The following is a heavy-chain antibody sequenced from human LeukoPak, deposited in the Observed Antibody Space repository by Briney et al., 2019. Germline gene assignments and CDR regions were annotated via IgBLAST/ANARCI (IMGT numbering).Heavy chain of an antibody. D-gene: IGHD1-7*01. CDR2: ILYDGSNK. CDR1: GFTFSSYG. J-gene: IGHJ5*02. V-gene: IGHV3-30*18. CDR3: AKEGTSGLVYNWFDP. Sequence: GGSLRLSCAASGFTFSSYGMHWVRRAPGKGLEWVAVILYDGSNKNYADSVKGRFSISRDNSKDTLYLQMNSLRAEDTAVYYCAKEGTSGLVYNWFDPWGQGTLVTVSS.